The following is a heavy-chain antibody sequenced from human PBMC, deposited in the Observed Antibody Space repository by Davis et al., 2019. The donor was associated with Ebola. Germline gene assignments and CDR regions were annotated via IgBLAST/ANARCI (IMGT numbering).Heavy chain of an antibody. V-gene: IGHV3-30-3*01. J-gene: IGHJ6*02. D-gene: IGHD6-13*01. Sequence: GESLKISCAASGFTFSSYSMHWVRQAPGKGLEWVAVISYDGSNKYYEDSVKGRFTISRDNSKNTLYLQMNSLRAEDTAVYYCAKSVGIAAAGYYYGMDVWGQGTTVTVSS. CDR2: ISYDGSNK. CDR1: GFTFSSYS. CDR3: AKSVGIAAAGYYYGMDV.